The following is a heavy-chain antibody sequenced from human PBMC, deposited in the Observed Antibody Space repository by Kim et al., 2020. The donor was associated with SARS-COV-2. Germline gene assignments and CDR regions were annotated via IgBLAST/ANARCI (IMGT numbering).Heavy chain of an antibody. Sequence: PSLKRRVTLSLDTSKKQFSLKLSSVTAADTALYYCAREEYSGFDSHYGMDVWGQGTTVTVSS. J-gene: IGHJ6*02. CDR3: AREEYSGFDSHYGMDV. D-gene: IGHD5-12*01. V-gene: IGHV4-34*01.